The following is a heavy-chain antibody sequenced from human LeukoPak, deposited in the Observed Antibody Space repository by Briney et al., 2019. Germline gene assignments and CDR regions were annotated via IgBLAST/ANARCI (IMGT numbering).Heavy chain of an antibody. CDR2: INPSGGST. J-gene: IGHJ4*02. Sequence: GASVKVSCKASGYTFTGYYMHWVRQAPGQGLEWMGIINPSGGSTSYAQKFQGRVTMTRDTSTSTVYMELSSLRSEDTAVYYCASGGATNPHDYWGQGTLVTVSS. V-gene: IGHV1-46*01. CDR3: ASGGATNPHDY. CDR1: GYTFTGYY. D-gene: IGHD1-26*01.